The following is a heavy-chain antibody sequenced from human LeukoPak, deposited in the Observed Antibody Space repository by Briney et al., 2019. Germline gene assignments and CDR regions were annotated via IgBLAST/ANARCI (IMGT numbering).Heavy chain of an antibody. V-gene: IGHV3-21*01. CDR3: ARAVGVIVAIDY. D-gene: IGHD5-12*01. CDR1: GFTFSSYS. Sequence: GGSLRLSYAASGFTFSSYSMNWVRQAPGKGLEWVSSISSSSSYIYYADSVKGRFTISRDNAKNSLYLQMNSLRAEDTAVYYCARAVGVIVAIDYWGQGTLVTVSS. J-gene: IGHJ4*02. CDR2: ISSSSSYI.